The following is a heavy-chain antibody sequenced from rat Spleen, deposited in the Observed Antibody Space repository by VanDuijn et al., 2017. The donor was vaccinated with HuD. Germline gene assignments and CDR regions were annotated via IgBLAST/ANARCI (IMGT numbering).Heavy chain of an antibody. Sequence: QLQESGPGLVKPSQSLSLTCSVTVYSITSSYRWNWIRKFPGNKLEWMGYINSAGNTNYNPSLKSRISISRDTSKNQFFLQVNSLSTEDTATYYCARSEGTHYYLPFADWGQGSLVTVSS. CDR2: INSAGNT. V-gene: IGHV3-3*01. CDR1: VYSITSSYR. J-gene: IGHJ3*01. CDR3: ARSEGTHYYLPFAD. D-gene: IGHD1-12*02.